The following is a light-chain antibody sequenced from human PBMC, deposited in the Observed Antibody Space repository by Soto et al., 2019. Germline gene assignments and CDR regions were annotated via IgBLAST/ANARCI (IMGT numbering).Light chain of an antibody. Sequence: QSVLTQPPSVSAAPGQKVTISCSGSNSNIETNYVSWYQHLPGTAPKLLIYDDNKRSSGIPDRFSGSKSGTSATLGITGLQTGDEATYYCGTWDRSLSAVVFGGGTKLPVL. J-gene: IGLJ2*01. CDR2: DDN. CDR1: NSNIETNY. V-gene: IGLV1-51*01. CDR3: GTWDRSLSAVV.